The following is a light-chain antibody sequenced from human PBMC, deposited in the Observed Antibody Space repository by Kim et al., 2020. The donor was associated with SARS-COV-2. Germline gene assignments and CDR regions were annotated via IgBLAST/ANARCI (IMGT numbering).Light chain of an antibody. CDR1: SLRSYY. V-gene: IGLV3-19*01. CDR3: NSRDSSGNHYV. Sequence: ALGQTVRITCQGDSLRSYYANWYQQKPGQAPVLVIYHKNNRPSGIPDRFSGSTSGNTASLTITGAQAEDEADYYCNSRDSSGNHYVFGTGTKVTVL. CDR2: HKN. J-gene: IGLJ1*01.